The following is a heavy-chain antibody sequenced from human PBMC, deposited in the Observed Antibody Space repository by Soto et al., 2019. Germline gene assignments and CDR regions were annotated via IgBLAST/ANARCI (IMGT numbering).Heavy chain of an antibody. CDR3: AKPGYSYANTPAAFDY. V-gene: IGHV3-30*18. D-gene: IGHD5-18*01. CDR1: GFTFSSYG. Sequence: GGSLRLSCAASGFTFSSYGMHWVRQAPGKGLEWVAVISYDGSNKYYADSVKGRFTISRDNSKNTLYLQMNSLRAEDTAVYYCAKPGYSYANTPAAFDYWGQGTLVTVSS. J-gene: IGHJ4*02. CDR2: ISYDGSNK.